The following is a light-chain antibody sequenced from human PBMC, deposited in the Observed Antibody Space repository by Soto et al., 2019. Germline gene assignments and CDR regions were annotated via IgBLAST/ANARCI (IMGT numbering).Light chain of an antibody. CDR3: QKYNSYSIT. J-gene: IGKJ5*01. CDR2: DAS. V-gene: IGKV1-5*01. CDR1: QRISSW. Sequence: DIQMTQSPSTLSASVGDRVTITCRASQRISSWLAWYQQKPGKAPKLLIYDASSLESGVPSRFSGSGSGTEFTLTISSLQPDDFATYYCQKYNSYSITFGQGTRLEIK.